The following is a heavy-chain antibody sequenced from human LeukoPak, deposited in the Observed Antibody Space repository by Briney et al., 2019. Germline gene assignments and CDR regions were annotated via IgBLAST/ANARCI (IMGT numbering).Heavy chain of an antibody. D-gene: IGHD2-21*02. V-gene: IGHV3-53*04. Sequence: GSLRLSCAASGFNVSSNYMSWVRQAPGKGLEWVSVIYDGGGTYYADSVKGRFTISRHNSKNTLYLEMNSLRAEDTAVYYCASHNTYCGGDCYPFDYWGQGTLVTVSS. CDR1: GFNVSSNY. CDR3: ASHNTYCGGDCYPFDY. J-gene: IGHJ4*02. CDR2: IYDGGGT.